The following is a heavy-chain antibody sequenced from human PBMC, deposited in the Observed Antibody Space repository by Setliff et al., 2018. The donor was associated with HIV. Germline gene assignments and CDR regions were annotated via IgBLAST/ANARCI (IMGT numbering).Heavy chain of an antibody. Sequence: SETLSLTCAVYGGSFSGYYWSWIRQPPGKGLEWIGEINHSGSTNYNPSLKSRVTISVDTSKNQFSLKLSSVTAADTAVYYCAGRRGGYDGSEDEAAFDIWGQGTMVTVSS. D-gene: IGHD3-22*01. CDR2: INHSGST. V-gene: IGHV4-34*01. CDR1: GGSFSGYY. J-gene: IGHJ3*02. CDR3: AGRRGGYDGSEDEAAFDI.